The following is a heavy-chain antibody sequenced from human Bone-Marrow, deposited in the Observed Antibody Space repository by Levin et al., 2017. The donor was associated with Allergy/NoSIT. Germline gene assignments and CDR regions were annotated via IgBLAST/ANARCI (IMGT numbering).Heavy chain of an antibody. V-gene: IGHV3-15*01. D-gene: IGHD5-18*01. CDR2: IKSKTDGGTT. J-gene: IGHJ4*02. CDR1: GFTLSNAW. CDR3: TRYTYGYSDY. Sequence: GESLKISCAASGFTLSNAWMTWVRQAPGKGLEWVGRIKSKTDGGTTDYAAPVKGRFTIPREDSKNTLYLQMNSLKSEDTALYYCTRYTYGYSDYWGQGTLVTVSS.